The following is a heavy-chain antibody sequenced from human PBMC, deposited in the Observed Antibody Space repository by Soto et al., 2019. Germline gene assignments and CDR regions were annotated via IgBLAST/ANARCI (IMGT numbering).Heavy chain of an antibody. J-gene: IGHJ6*03. Sequence: PGGSLRLSCAASGFTFSSYSMNWVRQAPGKGLEWVSSISSSSSYIYYADSVKGRFTISRDNAKNSLYLQMNSLRAEDTAVYYCARVLVVVPRGGDYYYMDVWGKGTTVTVSS. CDR2: ISSSSSYI. D-gene: IGHD2-2*01. V-gene: IGHV3-21*01. CDR1: GFTFSSYS. CDR3: ARVLVVVPRGGDYYYMDV.